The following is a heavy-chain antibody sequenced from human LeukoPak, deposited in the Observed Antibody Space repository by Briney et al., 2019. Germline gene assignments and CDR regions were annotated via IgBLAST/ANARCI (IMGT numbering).Heavy chain of an antibody. V-gene: IGHV1-46*01. CDR2: INPSGGGT. CDR1: GYTFTSYY. CDR3: ARILSYDSSGYYSPRFDY. J-gene: IGHJ4*02. Sequence: ASVKVSFKASGYTFTSYYMHWVRQAPGQGLEWMGIINPSGGGTTYAQKFQGRVTMTRDTSTSIVYMGLSSLRSEDTAVYYCARILSYDSSGYYSPRFDYWGQGTLVTVSS. D-gene: IGHD3-22*01.